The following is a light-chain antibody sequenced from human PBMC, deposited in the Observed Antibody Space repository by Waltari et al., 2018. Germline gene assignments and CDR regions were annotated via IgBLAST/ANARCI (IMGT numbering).Light chain of an antibody. CDR1: SGYSNYK. V-gene: IGLV9-49*03. CDR3: GADHGSGSSFVYV. Sequence: QPVLTQPPSASASLGASVTLTCTLSSGYSNYKVDWYQQRPGKGPRFVMRVGTGGLVGVTGDGIPDRFSVLGSGLNRYLTIKNIQEEDESDYHCGADHGSGSSFVYVFGTGTKVTVL. J-gene: IGLJ1*01. CDR2: VGTGGLVG.